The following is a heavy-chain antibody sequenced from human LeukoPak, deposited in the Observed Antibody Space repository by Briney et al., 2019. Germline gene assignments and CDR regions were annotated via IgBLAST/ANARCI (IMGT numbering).Heavy chain of an antibody. J-gene: IGHJ4*02. CDR1: GFTFSNYA. V-gene: IGHV3-64*01. CDR2: ISTNGGST. D-gene: IGHD3-3*01. Sequence: GGSLRLSCAASGFTFSNYAMHWVRQAPGKGLEYVSGISTNGGSTYYANSVKGRFTISRDNSKNTLYLQMGSLRAEDMAVYYCARDHYNFWSGYLDYWGQGTLVTVSS. CDR3: ARDHYNFWSGYLDY.